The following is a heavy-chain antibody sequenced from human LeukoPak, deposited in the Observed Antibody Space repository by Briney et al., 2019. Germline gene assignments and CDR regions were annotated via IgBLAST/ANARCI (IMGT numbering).Heavy chain of an antibody. J-gene: IGHJ5*02. CDR3: AKDSIAGVPNPGGWFNWFDP. CDR1: GFTFSSYA. Sequence: PGGSLRLSCAASGFTFSSYAMSWVRQAPGKRLEWVSAISGSGGSTYYADSVKGRFTISRDNTKNTLYLQMNSLRAEDTAVYYCAKDSIAGVPNPGGWFNWFDPWGQGTLVTVSS. CDR2: ISGSGGST. D-gene: IGHD6-6*01. V-gene: IGHV3-23*01.